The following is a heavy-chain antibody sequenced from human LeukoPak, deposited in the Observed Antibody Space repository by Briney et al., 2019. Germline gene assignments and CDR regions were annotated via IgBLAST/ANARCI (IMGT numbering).Heavy chain of an antibody. V-gene: IGHV4-30-2*05. J-gene: IGHJ4*02. CDR2: IYHSGST. CDR3: ARDKLYSYLDY. Sequence: SETLSLTCAVSGGSISSGGYSWSWIRQPPGKGLEWIGYIYHSGSTYYNPSLKSRVTISVDTSKNQFSLKLSSVTAADTAVYYCARDKLYSYLDYWGQGTLVTVSS. D-gene: IGHD5-18*01. CDR1: GGSISSGGYS.